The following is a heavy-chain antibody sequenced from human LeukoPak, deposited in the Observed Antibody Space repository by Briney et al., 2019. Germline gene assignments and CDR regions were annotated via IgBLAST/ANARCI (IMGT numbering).Heavy chain of an antibody. Sequence: SETLSLTCAVYGGSFSGYYWSWIRQHPGKGLEWIGYIYYSGSTYYNPSLKSRVTMSVDTSKNQFSLKLSSVTAADTAVYYCAREVPYYDFWSGYYTQVIGSRWFDPWGQGTLVTVSS. CDR1: GGSFSGYY. V-gene: IGHV4-34*01. CDR3: AREVPYYDFWSGYYTQVIGSRWFDP. J-gene: IGHJ5*02. D-gene: IGHD3-3*01. CDR2: IYYSGST.